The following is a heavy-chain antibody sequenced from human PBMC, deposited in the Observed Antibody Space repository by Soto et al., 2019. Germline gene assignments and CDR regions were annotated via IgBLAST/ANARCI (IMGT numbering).Heavy chain of an antibody. D-gene: IGHD1-26*01. CDR1: GDSVSSNSAA. J-gene: IGHJ6*02. CDR3: VRESYVMGATRGMDV. Sequence: QVQLQQSGPGLVKPSQTLSLTCAISGDSVSSNSAAWNWIRQSPSRGLEWLGRTYYRSKWYNAYPISVKSRATISPDTTKNQFSLQLNSVTPEDTAVYYCVRESYVMGATRGMDVWGQGTTVTVSS. CDR2: TYYRSKWYN. V-gene: IGHV6-1*01.